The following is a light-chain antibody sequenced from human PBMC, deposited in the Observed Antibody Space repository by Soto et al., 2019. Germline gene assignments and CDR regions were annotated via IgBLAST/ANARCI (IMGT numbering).Light chain of an antibody. V-gene: IGLV2-14*01. CDR2: EVT. CDR3: SSYTDSSTLGLYV. CDR1: ISDIGGYEY. J-gene: IGLJ1*01. Sequence: QSVVTQPASVSVSPGQSITISCTGTISDIGGYEYVSWYQQHPGKAPRLMIYEVTYRPSGVSNRFSGSKSGSTASLTISGLQAEDEADYYCSSYTDSSTLGLYVFGTGTKVTVL.